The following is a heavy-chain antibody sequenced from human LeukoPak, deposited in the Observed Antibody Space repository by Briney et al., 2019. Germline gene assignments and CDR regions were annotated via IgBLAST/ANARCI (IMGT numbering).Heavy chain of an antibody. Sequence: GGSLRLSCAASKFTFSSYTINWVRQAPGKGLEWVSSISSSGIYIYYADSVKGRFTISRDNAKNSLYLQMNSLRAEDTAVYYCASKGRYCSGGSCYGPWGYYFDYWGQGTLVTVSS. CDR2: ISSSGIYI. J-gene: IGHJ4*02. CDR3: ASKGRYCSGGSCYGPWGYYFDY. CDR1: KFTFSSYT. V-gene: IGHV3-21*01. D-gene: IGHD2-15*01.